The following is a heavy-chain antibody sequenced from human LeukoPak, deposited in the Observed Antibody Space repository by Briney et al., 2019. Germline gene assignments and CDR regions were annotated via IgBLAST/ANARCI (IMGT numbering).Heavy chain of an antibody. CDR2: INHSGST. D-gene: IGHD3-10*01. V-gene: IGHV4-34*01. CDR3: ARVLGSGGYRSPSRAYNWFDP. Sequence: SETLSLTCAVYGGSFSGYYWSWIRQPPGKGLEWIGEINHSGSTNYNPSLKSRVTISVDTSKNQFSLKLSSVTAADTAVYYCARVLGSGGYRSPSRAYNWFDPWGQGTLVTVSS. J-gene: IGHJ5*02. CDR1: GGSFSGYY.